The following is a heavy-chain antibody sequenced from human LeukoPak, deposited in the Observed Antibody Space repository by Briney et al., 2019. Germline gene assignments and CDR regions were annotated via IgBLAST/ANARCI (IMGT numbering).Heavy chain of an antibody. Sequence: GGSLRLSCAASGFTFSSYAMHWVRQAPGKGLEWVAPTWYDGNNKYYADSVKGRFTISRDNSKNMLYLQMNSLRAEDTAVYYCARGIGASNTVCDYWGQGTLVTVSS. V-gene: IGHV3-33*01. J-gene: IGHJ4*02. D-gene: IGHD4-11*01. CDR2: TWYDGNNK. CDR3: ARGIGASNTVCDY. CDR1: GFTFSSYA.